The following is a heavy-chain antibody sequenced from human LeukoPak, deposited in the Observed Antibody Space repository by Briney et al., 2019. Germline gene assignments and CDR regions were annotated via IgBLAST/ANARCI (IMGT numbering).Heavy chain of an antibody. V-gene: IGHV3-30*04. D-gene: IGHD3-10*01. CDR2: ISHDEKNK. J-gene: IGHJ4*02. Sequence: GSLSLSCAASGFSFSGYAMHWVRRTPGKGLEWVAVISHDEKNKFYAESVKGRFTISRDNSKNTLFLEMNSLRPEDTAFYYCATTFRGVIITRLDYWGQGTLVTVSS. CDR3: ATTFRGVIITRLDY. CDR1: GFSFSGYA.